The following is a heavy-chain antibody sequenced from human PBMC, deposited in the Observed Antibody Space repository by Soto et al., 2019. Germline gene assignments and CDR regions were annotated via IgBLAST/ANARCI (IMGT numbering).Heavy chain of an antibody. CDR2: IIPIFGTP. V-gene: IGHV1-69*06. CDR3: ASGGSYYCLDY. D-gene: IGHD1-26*01. J-gene: IGHJ4*02. Sequence: GASVKVSCKAYGGTFISYAISWVRQAPGQGLEWMGGIIPIFGTPNYAQKFQGRVTISADKSTSTAYMELSSLRSEDTAMYYCASGGSYYCLDYWGQGTLVTVSS. CDR1: GGTFISYA.